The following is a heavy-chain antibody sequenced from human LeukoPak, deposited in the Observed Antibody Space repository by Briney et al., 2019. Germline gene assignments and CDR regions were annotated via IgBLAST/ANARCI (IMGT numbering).Heavy chain of an antibody. D-gene: IGHD5-12*01. J-gene: IGHJ3*02. CDR3: GRNRQERWLQGAFDI. CDR1: GGSIGSSSYY. V-gene: IGHV4-39*01. Sequence: SETLSLTCPVSGGSIGSSSYYWGWIRQPPGKGLEWIWSIYYSGSTYYNPSLKSRVTISVDTSNNQFSLKLSSVTAADTAVYYCGRNRQERWLQGAFDIWGQGTMVTVSS. CDR2: IYYSGST.